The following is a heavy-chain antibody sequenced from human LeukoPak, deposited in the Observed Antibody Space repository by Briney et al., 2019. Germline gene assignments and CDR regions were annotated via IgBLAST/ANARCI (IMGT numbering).Heavy chain of an antibody. D-gene: IGHD2-2*02. V-gene: IGHV1-18*01. CDR2: ISAYNGNT. J-gene: IGHJ6*02. CDR3: ARDGYCSSTSCYKIDYYYGMDV. CDR1: GYTFTSYV. Sequence: ASVKVSCKASGYTFTSYVISWVRQAPGQGLEWMGWISAYNGNTNYAQKLQGRVTMTTDTSTSTAYMELRSLRSDDTAVYYCARDGYCSSTSCYKIDYYYGMDVWGQGTTVTVSS.